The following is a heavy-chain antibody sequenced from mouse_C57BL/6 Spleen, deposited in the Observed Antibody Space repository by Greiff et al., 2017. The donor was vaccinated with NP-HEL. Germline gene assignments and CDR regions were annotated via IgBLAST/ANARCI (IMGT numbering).Heavy chain of an antibody. V-gene: IGHV5-9-1*02. CDR1: GFTFSSYA. J-gene: IGHJ4*01. CDR2: ISSGGDYI. D-gene: IGHD2-3*01. CDR3: TRDSWDGYSYAMDY. Sequence: EVKLVESGEGLVKPGGSLKLSCAASGFTFSSYAMSWVRQTPEKRLEWVAYISSGGDYIYYADTVKGRFTISRDNARNTLYLQMSSLKSEDTAMYYCTRDSWDGYSYAMDYWGQGTSVTVSS.